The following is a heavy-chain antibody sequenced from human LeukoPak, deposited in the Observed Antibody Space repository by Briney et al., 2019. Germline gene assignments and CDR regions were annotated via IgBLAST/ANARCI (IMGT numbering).Heavy chain of an antibody. CDR2: IYSGGST. D-gene: IGHD6-19*01. CDR3: AQGFSSGWYPY. CDR1: GFTVSSNY. V-gene: IGHV3-53*01. Sequence: GGSLRLSCAASGFTVSSNYMSWVRQAPGKGLDWVSVIYSGGSTYYADSVKGRFTISRDNSKNTLYLQLTSLRAEDTAVYYCAQGFSSGWYPYWGQGSLVSVSS. J-gene: IGHJ4*02.